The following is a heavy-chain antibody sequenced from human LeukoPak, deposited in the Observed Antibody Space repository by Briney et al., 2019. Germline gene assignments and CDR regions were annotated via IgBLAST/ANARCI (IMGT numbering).Heavy chain of an antibody. Sequence: ASVKVSCKASGYTFTSYGISWVRQAPGQGLEWMGWISAHNGNTNYAQKLQGRVTMTTDTSTSTAYMELRSLRSDDTAVYYCARDYLGYCSGGSCSTGYYWGQGTLVTVSS. J-gene: IGHJ4*02. CDR3: ARDYLGYCSGGSCSTGYY. V-gene: IGHV1-18*01. D-gene: IGHD2-15*01. CDR1: GYTFTSYG. CDR2: ISAHNGNT.